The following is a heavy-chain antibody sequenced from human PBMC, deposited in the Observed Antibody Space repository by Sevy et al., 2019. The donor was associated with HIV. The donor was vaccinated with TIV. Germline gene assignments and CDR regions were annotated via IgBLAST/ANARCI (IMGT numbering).Heavy chain of an antibody. CDR3: ARAFGITSFGMDAFDI. J-gene: IGHJ3*02. Sequence: GGSLRLSCAASGFTFSSYAMHWVRQAPGKGLEYVSAIGSNGARTYYANSVKGRFTISRDNSKNTRYLQMGSLIAEDMAVYYCARAFGITSFGMDAFDIWGQGTMVTVSS. D-gene: IGHD3-3*01. V-gene: IGHV3-64*01. CDR1: GFTFSSYA. CDR2: IGSNGART.